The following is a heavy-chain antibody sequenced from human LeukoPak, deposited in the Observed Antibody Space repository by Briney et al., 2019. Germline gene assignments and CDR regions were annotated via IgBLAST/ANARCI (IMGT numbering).Heavy chain of an antibody. CDR1: GGSISSYY. D-gene: IGHD3-10*01. Sequence: SETLSLTCTVSGGSISSYYWSWIRQPPGKGLEWIGYIYYSGSTNYNPSLKSRVTISVDTSKNQFSLKLSSVTAADTAVYYCARHGGDPHFDYWGQGTLVTVSS. J-gene: IGHJ4*02. CDR3: ARHGGDPHFDY. CDR2: IYYSGST. V-gene: IGHV4-59*08.